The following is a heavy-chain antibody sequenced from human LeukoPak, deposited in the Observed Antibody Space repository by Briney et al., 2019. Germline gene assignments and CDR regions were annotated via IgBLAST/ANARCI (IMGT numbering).Heavy chain of an antibody. CDR3: ARHITGADYSNYVDPYYYYYMDV. CDR1: GGSTSSYY. CDR2: IYTSGST. V-gene: IGHV4-4*09. Sequence: SETLSLTCTVSGGSTSSYYWSWIRQPPGKGLEWIGYIYTSGSTNYNPSLKSRVTISVDTSKNQFSLKLSSVTAADTAVYYCARHITGADYSNYVDPYYYYYMDVWGKGTTVTVSS. J-gene: IGHJ6*03. D-gene: IGHD4-11*01.